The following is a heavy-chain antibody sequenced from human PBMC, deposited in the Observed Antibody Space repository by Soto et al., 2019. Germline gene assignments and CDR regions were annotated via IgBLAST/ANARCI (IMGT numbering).Heavy chain of an antibody. V-gene: IGHV4-4*02. CDR3: ARGGLKGGAYYYYGMDV. CDR1: GGSISSSNW. D-gene: IGHD3-16*01. J-gene: IGHJ6*02. Sequence: SETLSLTCAVSGGSISSSNWWSWVRQPPGKGLEWIGEIYHSGSTNYNPSLKSRVTISVDKSKNQFSLKLSSVTAADTAVYYCARGGLKGGAYYYYGMDVWGQGTTVTAP. CDR2: IYHSGST.